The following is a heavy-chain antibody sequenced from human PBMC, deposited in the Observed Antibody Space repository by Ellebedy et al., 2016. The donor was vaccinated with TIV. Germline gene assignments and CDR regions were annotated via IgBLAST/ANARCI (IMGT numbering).Heavy chain of an antibody. V-gene: IGHV3-23*01. Sequence: GGSLRLSXAASGFTFSSYAMSWVRQAPGKGLEWGSAISGSGGSTFYADSVKGRFTISRDNSKNTLYLQMNTLRAEDTAVYYCAKGTGPASVYGFDIWGQGTMVTVSS. J-gene: IGHJ3*02. CDR2: ISGSGGST. CDR1: GFTFSSYA. D-gene: IGHD2-2*01. CDR3: AKGTGPASVYGFDI.